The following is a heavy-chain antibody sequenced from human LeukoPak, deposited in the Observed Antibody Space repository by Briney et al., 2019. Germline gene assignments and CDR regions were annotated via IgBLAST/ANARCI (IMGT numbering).Heavy chain of an antibody. CDR2: INHSGST. Sequence: SETLSLTCAVYGGSFSGYYWSWIPQPPGKGLEWIGEINHSGSTHYNPSHKSLVTISVDASKNQFSLKLSSVSAADTAVYYCATASWRGYSSSPFDYWGQGALVTVSS. V-gene: IGHV4-34*01. CDR3: ATASWRGYSSSPFDY. J-gene: IGHJ4*02. CDR1: GGSFSGYY. D-gene: IGHD6-6*01.